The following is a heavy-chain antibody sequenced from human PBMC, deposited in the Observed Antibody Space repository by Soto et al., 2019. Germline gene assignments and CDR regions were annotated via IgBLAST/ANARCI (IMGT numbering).Heavy chain of an antibody. D-gene: IGHD3-16*02. Sequence: HPGGSLRLSCAVPKFTFGDYWMSWVRQPPGKGLEWISNIKQDGSDRNYADSVKGRFTISRDNADNSMYLQMNSLRAEDTAVYYCASLSYGQLRYFDNWGQGVLVTVSS. V-gene: IGHV3-7*01. J-gene: IGHJ4*02. CDR3: ASLSYGQLRYFDN. CDR2: IKQDGSDR. CDR1: KFTFGDYW.